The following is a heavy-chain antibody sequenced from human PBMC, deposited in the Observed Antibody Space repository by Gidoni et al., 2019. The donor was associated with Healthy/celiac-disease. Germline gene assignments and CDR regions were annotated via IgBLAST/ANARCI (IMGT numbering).Heavy chain of an antibody. D-gene: IGHD6-19*01. J-gene: IGHJ6*02. CDR2: ISSSSSTI. V-gene: IGHV3-48*01. Sequence: KGLEWVSYISSSSSTIYYADSVKGRFTISRDNAKNSLYPQMNSLRAEDTAVYYCARTPSPGAVAPGRYYYYGMDVWGQGTTVTVSS. CDR3: ARTPSPGAVAPGRYYYYGMDV.